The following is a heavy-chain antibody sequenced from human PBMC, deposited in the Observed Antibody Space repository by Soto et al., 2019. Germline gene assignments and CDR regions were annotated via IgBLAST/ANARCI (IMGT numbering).Heavy chain of an antibody. CDR3: VRHLAAGDV. Sequence: QVQLVQSGAEVKKPGASVKVSCKASGYTFINYYIHWVRQAPGHGLEWMAIINPTGGSTNYAPKLQGRLILTMNMSTSTVDMELSTLTSEDTVMYYSVRHLAAGDVWGQGTLVTVAS. V-gene: IGHV1-46*01. CDR1: GYTFINYY. J-gene: IGHJ4*02. CDR2: INPTGGST. D-gene: IGHD2-8*02.